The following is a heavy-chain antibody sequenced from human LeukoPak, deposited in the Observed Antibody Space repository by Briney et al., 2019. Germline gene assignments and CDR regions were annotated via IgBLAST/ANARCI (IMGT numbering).Heavy chain of an antibody. CDR2: IWYDGSNK. CDR1: GFTFSSYG. D-gene: IGHD2/OR15-2a*01. V-gene: IGHV3-33*01. J-gene: IGHJ4*02. CDR3: AREGPRGNSQFDY. Sequence: GGSLRLSCAASGFTFSSYGMHWVRQAPGKGLEWVALIWYDGSNKYYTDSVKGRLAISRDNSKNTLYLQMNGLRAEDTAIYYCAREGPRGNSQFDYWGQGTLVTVSS.